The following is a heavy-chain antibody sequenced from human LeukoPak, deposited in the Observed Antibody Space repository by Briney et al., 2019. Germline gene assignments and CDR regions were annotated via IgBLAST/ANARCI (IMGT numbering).Heavy chain of an antibody. V-gene: IGHV3-23*01. Sequence: PGGSLRLSCAASGFTFSNSAMSRVRQAPGKGLEWVSTLSGSGITTYYADSVKGRFTISRDNSRNTLYLQMNTLRAEDSALYYCAKGIYSSGWSYFDYWGHGTLVTVSS. CDR2: LSGSGITT. CDR3: AKGIYSSGWSYFDY. CDR1: GFTFSNSA. J-gene: IGHJ4*01. D-gene: IGHD6-19*01.